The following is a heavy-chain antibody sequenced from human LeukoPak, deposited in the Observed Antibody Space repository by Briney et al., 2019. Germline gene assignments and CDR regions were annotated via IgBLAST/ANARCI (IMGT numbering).Heavy chain of an antibody. CDR2: IYPGDSHI. J-gene: IGHJ1*01. CDR3: ARSDSSGPARGIQH. D-gene: IGHD3-22*01. Sequence: GESLKISCKGSGYNFTNYWIGWVRQMPGKGLESMGIIYPGDSHISYSPSFQGQVTISADKSISTAYLRWSSLKASDTAMYYCARSDSSGPARGIQHWGQGTLVTVSS. V-gene: IGHV5-51*01. CDR1: GYNFTNYW.